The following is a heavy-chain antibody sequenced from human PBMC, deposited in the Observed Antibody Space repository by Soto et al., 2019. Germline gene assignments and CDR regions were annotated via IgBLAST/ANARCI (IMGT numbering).Heavy chain of an antibody. Sequence: PSETLSLTCTVSGGSISSGGYYWSWIPQHTGKGLEWIGYIYYSGSTYSNPSLKSRVNISVDTSKNQFSLKLSSVTAAATAVYYCAAFLGDSSGYLKFDYWGQGTLVTVSS. CDR2: IYYSGST. D-gene: IGHD3-22*01. CDR1: GGSISSGGYY. J-gene: IGHJ4*02. V-gene: IGHV4-31*03. CDR3: AAFLGDSSGYLKFDY.